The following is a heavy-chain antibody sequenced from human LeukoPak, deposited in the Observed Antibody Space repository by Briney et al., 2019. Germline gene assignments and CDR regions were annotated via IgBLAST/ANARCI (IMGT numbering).Heavy chain of an antibody. CDR3: VKESRSIYYYDGSGYFFDC. Sequence: LSCAASGFTFSSYAMSWIRQPPGKGLEWIGYIYHSGSTYYNPSLKSRVTISVDRSKSQFSLKLSSVTAADTALYYCVKESRSIYYYDGSGYFFDCWGQGTLVTVSS. CDR2: IYHSGST. J-gene: IGHJ4*02. D-gene: IGHD3-22*01. V-gene: IGHV4-30-2*01. CDR1: GFTFSSYA.